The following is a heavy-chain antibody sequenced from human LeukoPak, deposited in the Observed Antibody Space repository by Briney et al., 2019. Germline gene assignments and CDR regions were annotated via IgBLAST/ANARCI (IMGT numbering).Heavy chain of an antibody. CDR3: ARGTNRDGYNYLGY. CDR2: IYHSGST. V-gene: IGHV4-38-2*02. CDR1: GYSISSGYY. Sequence: SETLSLTCTVSGYSISSGYYWGWIRQPPGQGLGWIGSIYHSGSTYYNPSLKSRVTISVDTSKNQFSLQLSSVTAADTAVYYCARGTNRDGYNYLGYWGQGTLVTVSS. J-gene: IGHJ4*02. D-gene: IGHD5-24*01.